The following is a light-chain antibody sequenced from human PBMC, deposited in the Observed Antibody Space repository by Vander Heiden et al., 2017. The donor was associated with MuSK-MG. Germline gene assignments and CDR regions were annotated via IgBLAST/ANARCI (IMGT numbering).Light chain of an antibody. V-gene: IGKV3-20*01. CDR1: QSLSSSY. J-gene: IGKJ1*01. Sequence: EIVLTQSPGTLSLSPGERATLSCRASQSLSSSYLAWYQQKIGQAPRLLIYGASSRATGIPDRFSGSGSGTDFTLTTSRLEPEDFAVYYCQQDGSSPWTFGQGTKVEIK. CDR2: GAS. CDR3: QQDGSSPWT.